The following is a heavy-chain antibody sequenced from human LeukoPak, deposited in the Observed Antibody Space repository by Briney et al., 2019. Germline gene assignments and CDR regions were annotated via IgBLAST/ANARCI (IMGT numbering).Heavy chain of an antibody. CDR3: AKAVGYAPDAFDI. CDR2: IQYDGSKK. D-gene: IGHD2-8*02. J-gene: IGHJ3*02. V-gene: IGHV3-30*02. CDR1: GFTFSSNG. Sequence: LTGGSLRLSCVASGFTFSSNGMHWVRQAPGKGLEWVTFIQYDGSKKYYADSVKGRFTISRDNSKNTLYLQMNSLRAEDTAVYYCAKAVGYAPDAFDIWGQGTMVTVSS.